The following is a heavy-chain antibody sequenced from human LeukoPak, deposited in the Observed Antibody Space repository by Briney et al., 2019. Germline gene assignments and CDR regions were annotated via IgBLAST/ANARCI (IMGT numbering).Heavy chain of an antibody. CDR3: AGVGYSYGQIGPTDY. Sequence: SETLSLTCAVYGGSFSGYYWSWIRQPPGKGLEWIGEINHSGSTNYNPSLKSRVTISVDTSKNQFSLKLSSVTAADTAVYYCAGVGYSYGQIGPTDYWGQGTLVTVSS. CDR2: INHSGST. V-gene: IGHV4-34*01. J-gene: IGHJ4*02. D-gene: IGHD5-18*01. CDR1: GGSFSGYY.